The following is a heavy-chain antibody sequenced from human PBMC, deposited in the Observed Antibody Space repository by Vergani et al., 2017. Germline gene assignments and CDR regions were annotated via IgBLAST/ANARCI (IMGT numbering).Heavy chain of an antibody. CDR3: ARDRGYNSSSVYFDY. D-gene: IGHD6-6*01. Sequence: QVQLQQWGAGLLKPSETLSLTCAVYGGSFSGYYWSWIRQPPGKGLEWFGEINHSGSTNYNPSLKSRVTISVDTSKNQFTLKLSSVTTADTAVYYCARDRGYNSSSVYFDYWGQGTLVTVSS. V-gene: IGHV4-34*01. CDR2: INHSGST. CDR1: GGSFSGYY. J-gene: IGHJ4*02.